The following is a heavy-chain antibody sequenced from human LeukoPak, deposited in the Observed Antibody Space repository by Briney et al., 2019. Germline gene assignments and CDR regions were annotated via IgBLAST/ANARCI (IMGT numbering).Heavy chain of an antibody. CDR2: IYYSGST. D-gene: IGHD2/OR15-2a*01. CDR1: GGSISSYY. CDR3: ARGIYFGNWFDP. J-gene: IGHJ5*02. Sequence: SETLSLTCTVSGGSISSYYWSWIRQPPGKGLEWIGYIYYSGSTNHNPPLKSRVTISVDTSKNQFSLKLSSVTAADTAVYYCARGIYFGNWFDPWGQGTLVTVSS. V-gene: IGHV4-59*01.